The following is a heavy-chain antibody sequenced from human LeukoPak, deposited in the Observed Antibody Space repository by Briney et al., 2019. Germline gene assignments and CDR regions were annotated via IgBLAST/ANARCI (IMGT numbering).Heavy chain of an antibody. Sequence: PSETLSLTCTVSGGSMRSDYWSWIRQPPGKGLEWIGYIYYSGSTSYNPSLKSRVTISVDTSKNQFSLKLSSVTAADTAVYYCARDREYSSSGLVWFDPWGHGILVTVSS. J-gene: IGHJ5*02. CDR3: ARDREYSSSGLVWFDP. CDR1: GGSMRSDY. CDR2: IYYSGST. V-gene: IGHV4-59*12. D-gene: IGHD6-6*01.